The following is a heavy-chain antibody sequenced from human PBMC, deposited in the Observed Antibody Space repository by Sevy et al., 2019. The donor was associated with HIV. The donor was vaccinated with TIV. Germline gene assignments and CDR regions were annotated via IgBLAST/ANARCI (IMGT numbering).Heavy chain of an antibody. J-gene: IGHJ6*02. V-gene: IGHV3-30*03. CDR1: GFIFSDYD. CDR3: VAEPPSGGHGNYHYGLDL. CDR2: ILDRGDQT. Sequence: GGSLRLSCAVSGFIFSDYDMHWVRQAPGKGLEWVSLILDRGDQTFYGESVKGRSTISRDNAKNTLYLHMSRLRHEDTAVYYYVAEPPSGGHGNYHYGLDLWGQGTTVTVSS. D-gene: IGHD3-16*01.